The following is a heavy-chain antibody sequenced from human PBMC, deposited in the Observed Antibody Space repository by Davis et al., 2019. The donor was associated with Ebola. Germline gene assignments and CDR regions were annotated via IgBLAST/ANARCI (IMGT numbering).Heavy chain of an antibody. J-gene: IGHJ4*02. CDR2: INPNRGGT. CDR3: ARGLHVRGGIRLFDY. D-gene: IGHD3-10*02. CDR1: GYTFNGYY. Sequence: ASVPVSCKASGYTFNGYYMHWLRPAPGQGLEWMGWINPNRGGTNYAQKLQGRVTMTTDTSTSTAYLELRSLRSDDTAVYYCARGLHVRGGIRLFDYWGQGTLVTVSS. V-gene: IGHV1-2*02.